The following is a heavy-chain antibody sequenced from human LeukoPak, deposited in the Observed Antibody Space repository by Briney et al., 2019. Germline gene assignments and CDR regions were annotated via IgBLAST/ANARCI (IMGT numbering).Heavy chain of an antibody. CDR3: AVSLVVAPLPFY. V-gene: IGHV3-48*02. CDR1: GFTFSSYS. D-gene: IGHD2-15*01. CDR2: ISSSSSTI. J-gene: IGHJ4*02. Sequence: GGSLRLTCAASGFTFSSYSMNWVRQAPGKGLEWVSYISSSSSTIYYADSVKGRFTISRDNAKNSLYLQMNSLRDEDTAVYYCAVSLVVAPLPFYWGQGTLVTVSS.